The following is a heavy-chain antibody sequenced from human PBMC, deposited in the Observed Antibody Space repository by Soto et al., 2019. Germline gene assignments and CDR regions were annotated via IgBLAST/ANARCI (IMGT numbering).Heavy chain of an antibody. D-gene: IGHD5-18*01. Sequence: PGGSLRLSCAASGFTFSDSAMHWVRQASGKGLEWVGRIRNKTNNYATAYIASVKGRFTISRDDSKNTVYLQMNSLKIDDTAVYFCTSRRDWTAVGPLDYWALGTLVPVSS. V-gene: IGHV3-73*01. CDR1: GFTFSDSA. CDR2: IRNKTNNYAT. J-gene: IGHJ4*02. CDR3: TSRRDWTAVGPLDY.